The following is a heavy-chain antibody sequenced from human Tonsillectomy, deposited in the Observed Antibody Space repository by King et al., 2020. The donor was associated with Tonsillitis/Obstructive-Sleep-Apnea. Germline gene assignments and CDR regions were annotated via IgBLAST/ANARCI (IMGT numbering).Heavy chain of an antibody. Sequence: VQLQESGPGLVKPSETLSLTCTVSGGSISSYYWSWIRQPPGKGLEWIGYIYYSGSTNYNPSLKSRVTISVDTSKNQFSLKLSSVTAADTAVYYCAGSLPWGGWGNQLLSNNWFDAWGQGTLVTVSS. CDR1: GGSISSYY. J-gene: IGHJ5*02. CDR3: AGSLPWGGWGNQLLSNNWFDA. D-gene: IGHD2-2*01. V-gene: IGHV4-59*01. CDR2: IYYSGST.